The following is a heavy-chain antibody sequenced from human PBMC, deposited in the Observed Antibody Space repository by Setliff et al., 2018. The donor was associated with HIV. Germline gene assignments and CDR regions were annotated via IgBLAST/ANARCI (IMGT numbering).Heavy chain of an antibody. CDR3: TRGHKNCDI. Sequence: PGGSLRLSCTASGFTFGDYAMSWVRQAPGKGLEWVGFIRSKAYGGTTEYAASVEGRFTISRDDSKSIAYLQMNSLKTEDTAVYYCTRGHKNCDIWGQGTMVTVSS. CDR1: GFTFGDYA. V-gene: IGHV3-49*04. J-gene: IGHJ3*02. D-gene: IGHD1-1*01. CDR2: IRSKAYGGTT.